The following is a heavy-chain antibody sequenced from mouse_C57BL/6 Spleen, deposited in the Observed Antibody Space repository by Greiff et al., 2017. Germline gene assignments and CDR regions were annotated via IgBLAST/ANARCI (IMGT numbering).Heavy chain of an antibody. CDR1: GYTFTDYY. D-gene: IGHD2-2*01. Sequence: QVQLQQSGAELVRHGASVKLSCKASGYTFTDYYINWVKQRPGQGLEWIARIYPGSGNTYYNEKFKGKATLTAEKSSSTAYMQLSSLTSEDSAAYFCARSGLRGAMDDWGQGPSVTVAS. V-gene: IGHV1-76*01. CDR3: ARSGLRGAMDD. CDR2: IYPGSGNT. J-gene: IGHJ4*01.